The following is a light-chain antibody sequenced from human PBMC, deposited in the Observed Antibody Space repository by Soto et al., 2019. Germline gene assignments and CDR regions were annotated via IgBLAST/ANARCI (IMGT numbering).Light chain of an antibody. V-gene: IGLV1-51*02. CDR3: GTWDSSLSAEDWV. CDR2: ENN. CDR1: SSNIGNNY. J-gene: IGLJ3*02. Sequence: QAVVTQPPSVSAAPGQKVTISCSGSSSNIGNNYVSWYQQLPGTAPKLLIYENNKRPSGIPDRFSGSESGTSATLGITGLQTGDEADYYCGTWDSSLSAEDWVFGGGTKLTVL.